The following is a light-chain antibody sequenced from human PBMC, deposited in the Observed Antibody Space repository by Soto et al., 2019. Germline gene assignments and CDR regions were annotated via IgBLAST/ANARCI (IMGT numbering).Light chain of an antibody. J-gene: IGKJ1*01. Sequence: DIQMTQSPSSLSASVGDRVTITCRASQSVSTFLNWYQQKPGKAPKLLMSAASSLQSGVPSRFSGSGSGTDFTLTISSLQPEDVATYYCQQIYAIRTFCQGTKVDIK. V-gene: IGKV1-39*01. CDR1: QSVSTF. CDR3: QQIYAIRT. CDR2: AAS.